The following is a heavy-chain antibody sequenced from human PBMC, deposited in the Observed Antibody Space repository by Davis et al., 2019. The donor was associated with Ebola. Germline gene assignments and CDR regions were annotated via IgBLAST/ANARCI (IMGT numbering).Heavy chain of an antibody. CDR1: GFTFSSYA. J-gene: IGHJ4*02. CDR2: ISNSGGSA. D-gene: IGHD2-15*01. CDR3: ARGGGGSFLNY. Sequence: GESLKISCAASGFTFSSYAMTWVRQAPGKALEWVSSISNSGGSAYYADSVKGRFTVSRDNSKNTVSLQMNSLRAEDTAVYYGARGGGGSFLNYWGQGTLVTVSS. V-gene: IGHV3-23*01.